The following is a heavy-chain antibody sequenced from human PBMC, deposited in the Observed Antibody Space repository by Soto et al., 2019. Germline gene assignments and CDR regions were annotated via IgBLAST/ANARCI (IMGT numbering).Heavy chain of an antibody. V-gene: IGHV3-48*02. Sequence: PGGSLSLSCAASGFTFSDYAMNWVRQVPGKGLEWISQIASSGTPIYYADSVRGRFTISRDNAENSLYLQMNSLRDEDTAVYFCTREGIWGQGTLVTVS. CDR3: TREGI. CDR1: GFTFSDYA. CDR2: IASSGTPI. J-gene: IGHJ4*02.